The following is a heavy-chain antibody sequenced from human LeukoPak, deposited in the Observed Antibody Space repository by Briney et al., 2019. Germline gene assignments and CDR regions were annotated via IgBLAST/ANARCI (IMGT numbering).Heavy chain of an antibody. D-gene: IGHD6-6*01. CDR1: GFTFSSYS. Sequence: PGGSLRLSCAASGFTFSSYSMNWVRQAPGKGLEWVSSISSSSSYIYYADSVKGRFTISRDNAKNSLYLQMNSLRAEDTAVYYCARDRQLVLSPPFDYWGQGTLVTVSS. CDR3: ARDRQLVLSPPFDY. V-gene: IGHV3-21*01. CDR2: ISSSSSYI. J-gene: IGHJ4*02.